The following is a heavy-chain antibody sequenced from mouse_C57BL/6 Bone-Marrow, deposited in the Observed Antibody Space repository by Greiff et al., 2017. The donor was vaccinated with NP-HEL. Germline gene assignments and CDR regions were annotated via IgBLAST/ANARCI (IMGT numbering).Heavy chain of an antibody. CDR1: GYTFTSYW. CDR2: IHPSDSDT. D-gene: IGHD3-2*02. CDR3: EKTAQATALAY. Sequence: VQLQQPGAELVKPGASVKVSCKASGYTFTSYWMHWVKQRPGQGLEWIGRIHPSDSDTNYNQKFKGKATLTVDKSSSTAYMQLSSLTSEDSAVYYCEKTAQATALAYWGQGTLVTVSA. J-gene: IGHJ3*01. V-gene: IGHV1-74*01.